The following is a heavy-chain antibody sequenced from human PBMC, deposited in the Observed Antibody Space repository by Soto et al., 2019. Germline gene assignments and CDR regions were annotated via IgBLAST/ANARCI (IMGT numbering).Heavy chain of an antibody. CDR3: ARARGVRFLEWSFDY. Sequence: SETLSLTCTVSGGSISSYYWSWIRQPPGKGLEWIGYIYYSGSTNYNPSLKSRVTISVDTSKNQFSLKLSFVTAADTAVYYCARARGVRFLEWSFDYWGQGTLVTVSS. CDR2: IYYSGST. D-gene: IGHD3-3*01. J-gene: IGHJ4*02. CDR1: GGSISSYY. V-gene: IGHV4-59*01.